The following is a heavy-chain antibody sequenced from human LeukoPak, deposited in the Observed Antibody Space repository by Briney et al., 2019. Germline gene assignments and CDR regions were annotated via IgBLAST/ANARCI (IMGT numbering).Heavy chain of an antibody. CDR3: TSTPRYYYDSSGYLGLSY. D-gene: IGHD3-22*01. V-gene: IGHV3-73*01. CDR1: GFTFSGSA. CDR2: IRSKANSYAT. Sequence: PEGSLKLSCAASGFTFSGSAMHWVRQASGKVLEWVGRIRSKANSYATAYAASVKGRFTISRDDSKNTAYLQMNSLKTEDTAVYYCTSTPRYYYDSSGYLGLSYWGQGTLVTVSS. J-gene: IGHJ4*02.